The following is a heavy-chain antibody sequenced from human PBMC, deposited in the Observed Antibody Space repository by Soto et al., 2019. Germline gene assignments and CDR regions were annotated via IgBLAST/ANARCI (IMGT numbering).Heavy chain of an antibody. CDR2: IYYSGST. D-gene: IGHD2-15*01. CDR3: ARGGYCSGGSCYWVRNWFDP. CDR1: GGSISSYY. Sequence: PSETLSLTCTVSGGSISSYYWSGMRQPPGKGLEWIGYIYYSGSTNYNPSLKSRVTISVDTSKNQFSLKLSSVTAADTAVYYCARGGYCSGGSCYWVRNWFDPWGQGTLVTVSS. J-gene: IGHJ5*02. V-gene: IGHV4-59*01.